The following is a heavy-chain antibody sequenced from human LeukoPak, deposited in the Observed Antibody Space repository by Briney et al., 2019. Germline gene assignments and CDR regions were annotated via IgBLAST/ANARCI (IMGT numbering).Heavy chain of an antibody. CDR2: IYTSGST. D-gene: IGHD2-21*01. J-gene: IGHJ4*02. CDR1: GGSISSGSYY. Sequence: SETLSLTCTVSGGSISSGSYYWSWIRQPAGKGLEWIGRIYTSGSTNYNPSLKSRVTISVDTSKNQFSLKLSSVTAADTAVYYCARGEYCGGDCYSGAFGYWGQGTLVTVSS. CDR3: ARGEYCGGDCYSGAFGY. V-gene: IGHV4-61*02.